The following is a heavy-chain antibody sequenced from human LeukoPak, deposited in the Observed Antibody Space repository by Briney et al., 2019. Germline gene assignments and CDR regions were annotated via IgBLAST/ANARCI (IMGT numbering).Heavy chain of an antibody. Sequence: SGGSLRLSCAASGFTFSSYGMHWVRQAPGKGLEWVAVISYDGSNKYYADSVKGRFTISRDNSKNTLYLQMNSLRAEDTAVYYCAKVNAAWFGGYFDYWGQGTLVTVSS. V-gene: IGHV3-30*18. CDR1: GFTFSSYG. CDR2: ISYDGSNK. J-gene: IGHJ4*02. CDR3: AKVNAAWFGGYFDY. D-gene: IGHD3-10*01.